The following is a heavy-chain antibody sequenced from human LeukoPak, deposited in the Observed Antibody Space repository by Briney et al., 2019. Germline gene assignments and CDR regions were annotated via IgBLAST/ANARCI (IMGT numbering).Heavy chain of an antibody. CDR1: GFTFSSYA. D-gene: IGHD4-17*01. V-gene: IGHV3-23*01. CDR3: ARAGGSTVSHSDY. Sequence: PGGSLRLSCAASGFTFSSYAMSWVRQAPGKGLEWVSAISGSGGSTYYADSVKGRFTISRDNSKNTLYLQMNSLRAEDTAVYYCARAGGSTVSHSDYWGQGTLVIVSS. J-gene: IGHJ4*02. CDR2: ISGSGGST.